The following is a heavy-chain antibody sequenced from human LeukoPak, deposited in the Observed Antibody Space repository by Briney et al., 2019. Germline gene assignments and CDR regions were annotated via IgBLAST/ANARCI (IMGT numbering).Heavy chain of an antibody. V-gene: IGHV1-46*01. CDR1: GYTFTSHY. Sequence: ASVKVSCKASGYTFTSHYMHWVRQAPGQGLEWMGVINPTGDTTRYAQKFQGRVTMTRDMSTSTVYMELSSLRSEDTAVYYCARGDYDFWSGRSYYYYYMDVWGKGTTVTVSS. CDR2: INPTGDTT. CDR3: ARGDYDFWSGRSYYYYYMDV. D-gene: IGHD3-3*01. J-gene: IGHJ6*03.